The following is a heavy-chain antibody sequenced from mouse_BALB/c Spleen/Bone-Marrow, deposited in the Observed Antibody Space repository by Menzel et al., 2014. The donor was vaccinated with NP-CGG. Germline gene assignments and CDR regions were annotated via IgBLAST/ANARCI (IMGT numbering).Heavy chain of an antibody. J-gene: IGHJ2*01. Sequence: EVKLMESGTVLARPGASVKMSCKASGYSFTSYWMHWVKQRPGQGLEWIGAIYPGNSNTNYNQKFTGKAKLTAVTSASTAYMELSSLTNEDSAVYYCTVSLTLYYFDYWGQGTTLTVSS. CDR1: GYSFTSYW. V-gene: IGHV1-5*01. CDR2: IYPGNSNT. D-gene: IGHD5-1*01. CDR3: TVSLTLYYFDY.